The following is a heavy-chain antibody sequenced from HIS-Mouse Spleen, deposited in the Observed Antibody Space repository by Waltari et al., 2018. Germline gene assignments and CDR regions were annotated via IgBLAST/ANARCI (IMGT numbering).Heavy chain of an antibody. CDR3: ARSPYYDFWSGYSDNWFDP. Sequence: QVQLQESGPGLVKPSQTLSLTCTVSGGSISSGGYYWSWIRQHPGKGLEWIGYIYYSGNTYYNPALKRRVTISVDTSKNQFCLKLSSVTAADTAVYYCARSPYYDFWSGYSDNWFDPWGHGTLVTVSS. CDR2: IYYSGNT. V-gene: IGHV4-31*03. J-gene: IGHJ5*02. D-gene: IGHD3-3*01. CDR1: GGSISSGGYY.